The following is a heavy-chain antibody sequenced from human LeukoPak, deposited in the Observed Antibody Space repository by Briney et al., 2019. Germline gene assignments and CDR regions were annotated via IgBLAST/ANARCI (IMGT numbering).Heavy chain of an antibody. D-gene: IGHD3-22*01. J-gene: IGHJ3*02. Sequence: GGSLRLSCAASEFSVGSNYMTWVRQAPGKGLEWVSLIYSGGSTYYADSVKGRFTISRDNSKNTLYLQMNSLRPEDTAVYYCAKKWSGDYDSSGVNDAFDIWGQGTMVTVSS. CDR1: EFSVGSNY. CDR2: IYSGGST. CDR3: AKKWSGDYDSSGVNDAFDI. V-gene: IGHV3-66*01.